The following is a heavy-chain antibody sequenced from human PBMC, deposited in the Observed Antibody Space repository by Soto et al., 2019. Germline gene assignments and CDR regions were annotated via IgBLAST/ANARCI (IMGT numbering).Heavy chain of an antibody. CDR3: ARDTSGSYYFDY. CDR1: GYTFSSYY. Sequence: ASVKVSCKASGYTFSSYYMHWVRQAPGQGLEWMGIINPSGGSTSYAQKFQGRVTITADESTSTAYMELSSLRSEDTAVYYCARDTSGSYYFDYWGQGTLVTVSS. CDR2: INPSGGST. D-gene: IGHD1-26*01. J-gene: IGHJ4*02. V-gene: IGHV1-46*01.